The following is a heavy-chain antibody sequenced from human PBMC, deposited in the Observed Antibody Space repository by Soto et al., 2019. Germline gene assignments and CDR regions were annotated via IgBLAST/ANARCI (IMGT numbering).Heavy chain of an antibody. CDR3: AVHFSGGSCYSGNWFDP. Sequence: PGESLKISCKGSGYSFTSYWIGWVRQMPGKGLEWMGIIYPGDSDTRYSPSFQGQVTISADKSISTAYLQWSSLKASDTAMYYCAVHFSGGSCYSGNWFDPWGQGTLVTISS. D-gene: IGHD2-15*01. J-gene: IGHJ5*02. V-gene: IGHV5-51*01. CDR2: IYPGDSDT. CDR1: GYSFTSYW.